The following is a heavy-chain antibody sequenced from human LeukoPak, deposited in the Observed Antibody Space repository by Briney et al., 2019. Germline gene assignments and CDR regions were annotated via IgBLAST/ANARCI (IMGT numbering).Heavy chain of an antibody. CDR3: AKYLGYGYYDILTGPFGPVFDY. Sequence: PGRSLRLSCAASGFTFSSYAMHWVRQAPGKGLEWVAVISYDGSNKYYADSVKGRFTISRDNFRNTLYLQMNSLRAEDTAVYYCAKYLGYGYYDILTGPFGPVFDYWGQGTLVTVSS. CDR1: GFTFSSYA. D-gene: IGHD3-9*01. V-gene: IGHV3-30*04. J-gene: IGHJ4*02. CDR2: ISYDGSNK.